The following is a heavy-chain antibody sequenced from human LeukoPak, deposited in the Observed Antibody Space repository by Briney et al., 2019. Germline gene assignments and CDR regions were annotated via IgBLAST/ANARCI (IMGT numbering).Heavy chain of an antibody. CDR2: IYYSGST. CDR1: GGSISSYY. D-gene: IGHD3-10*01. Sequence: SETLSLTCTVSGGSISSYYWSWIRQPPGKGLEWIGYIYYSGSTNYNPSLKSRVTISVDTSKNQFSLKLSSVTAADTAVYYCARQGLWFGELAHYFDYWGQGTLVTVSS. V-gene: IGHV4-59*08. J-gene: IGHJ4*02. CDR3: ARQGLWFGELAHYFDY.